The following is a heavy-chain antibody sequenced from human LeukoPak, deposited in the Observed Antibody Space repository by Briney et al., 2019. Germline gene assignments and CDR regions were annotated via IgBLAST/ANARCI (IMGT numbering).Heavy chain of an antibody. CDR3: ARDLGPPGYSGYDWFDY. CDR2: INSDGSST. V-gene: IGHV3-74*01. CDR1: GFTFSSYW. D-gene: IGHD5-12*01. Sequence: GGSLRLSCAASGFTFSSYWMYWVRQAPGKGLVWVSRINSDGSSTSYADSVKGRFTISRDNAKNTLYLQMNSLRAEDTAVYYCARDLGPPGYSGYDWFDYWGQGTLVTVSS. J-gene: IGHJ4*02.